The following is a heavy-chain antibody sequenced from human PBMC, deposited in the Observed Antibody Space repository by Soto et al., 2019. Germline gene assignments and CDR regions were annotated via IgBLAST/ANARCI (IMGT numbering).Heavy chain of an antibody. Sequence: EVQLVESGGGLVQPGGSLRLSCAVSGFSFRTNSMHWVRQAPGKGLEWLSYIGASGNTAFYADSVKGRFVISRDNARNSLSLQMNSLRNEDTAVYYCATWGLGGNNYRYYFDYWGQGTLVAVSS. CDR3: ATWGLGGNNYRYYFDY. J-gene: IGHJ4*02. D-gene: IGHD3-16*01. CDR1: GFSFRTNS. V-gene: IGHV3-48*02. CDR2: IGASGNTA.